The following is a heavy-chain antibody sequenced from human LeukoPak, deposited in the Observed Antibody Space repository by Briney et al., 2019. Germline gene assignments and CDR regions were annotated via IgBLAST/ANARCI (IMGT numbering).Heavy chain of an antibody. V-gene: IGHV3-48*02. Sequence: GGSLRLSCAASGFIVSGDFMSWVRQAPGKGLEWVSYISSSSSSIYYADSVKGRFTISRDNAKNSLYLQMNSLRDEDTAVYYCARDEDAFGGQGTLVTVST. CDR2: ISSSSSSI. CDR3: ARDEDAF. J-gene: IGHJ4*02. CDR1: GFIVSGDF.